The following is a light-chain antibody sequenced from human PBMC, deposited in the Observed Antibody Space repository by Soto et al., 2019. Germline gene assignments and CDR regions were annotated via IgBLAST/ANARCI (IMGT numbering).Light chain of an antibody. CDR3: QVWHSSSDHYV. CDR1: NIGSKS. Sequence: SYELTQPPSASVAPGQTARITCGGNNIGSKSVHWYQTKPGQVPVLVVYDDSDWASGIPERVSGSNSGNAASLTISRVEAGDEADYYCQVWHSSSDHYVFGTGTKVTVL. J-gene: IGLJ1*01. V-gene: IGLV3-21*02. CDR2: DDS.